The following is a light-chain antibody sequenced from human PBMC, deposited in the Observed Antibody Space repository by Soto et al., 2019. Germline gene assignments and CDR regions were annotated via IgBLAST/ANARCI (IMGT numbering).Light chain of an antibody. CDR1: QSIGSD. CDR3: QQYDDWPLT. V-gene: IGKV3-15*01. J-gene: IGKJ3*01. Sequence: EVVLTQSPGTLSVSPGERATFTCRASQSIGSDLAWYQQRPGQAPRLLIDGASTRATGIPARFSGSGSGTEFNLTISSLHSEDFAVYDCQQYDDWPLTFGPGTKVDLK. CDR2: GAS.